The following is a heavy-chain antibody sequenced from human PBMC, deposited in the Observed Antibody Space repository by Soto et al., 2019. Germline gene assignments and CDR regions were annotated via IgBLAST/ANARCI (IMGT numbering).Heavy chain of an antibody. J-gene: IGHJ5*02. V-gene: IGHV1-69*02. CDR3: ASAEGYCSGGSCYTFDP. CDR2: IIPILGIA. D-gene: IGHD2-15*01. CDR1: GGTFSSYT. Sequence: GASVKVSCKASGGTFSSYTISWVRQAPGQGLEWMGRIIPILGIANYAQKFQGRVTITADKSTSTAYMELSSLRSEDTAVYYCASAEGYCSGGSCYTFDPWGQGTLVTVSS.